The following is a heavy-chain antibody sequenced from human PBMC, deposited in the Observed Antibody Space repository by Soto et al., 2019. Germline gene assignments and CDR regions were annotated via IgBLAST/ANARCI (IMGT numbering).Heavy chain of an antibody. CDR2: ISYDGSNK. D-gene: IGHD4-4*01. CDR1: GFTFSSYA. V-gene: IGHV3-30-3*01. J-gene: IGHJ5*02. Sequence: GGSLRLSCAASGFTFSSYAMHWVRQAPGKGLEWVAVISYDGSNKYYADSVKGRFTISRDNSKNTLYLQMNSLRAEDTAVYYCARASLRMTTSCWFDPWGQGTLVTVSS. CDR3: ARASLRMTTSCWFDP.